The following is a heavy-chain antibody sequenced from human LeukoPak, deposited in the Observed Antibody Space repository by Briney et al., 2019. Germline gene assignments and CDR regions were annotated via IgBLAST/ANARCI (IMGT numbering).Heavy chain of an antibody. D-gene: IGHD3-22*01. CDR2: IYYSGRT. CDR3: ARHGNYYDSSGYRY. J-gene: IGHJ4*02. V-gene: IGHV4-39*01. Sequence: SETLSLTCTVSGGSISRGSYYWVWIRQPPGKRLEWIGSIYYSGRTYYSPSLKSRVTISIDTSKNQFSLKLSSVTAADTAVYYCARHGNYYDSSGYRYWGQGTLVTVSS. CDR1: GGSISRGSYY.